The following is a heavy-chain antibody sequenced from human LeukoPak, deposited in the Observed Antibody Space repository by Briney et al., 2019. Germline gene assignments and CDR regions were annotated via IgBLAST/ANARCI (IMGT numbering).Heavy chain of an antibody. Sequence: PGGSLRLSCAASRCTFSSYGLHWVRQAQGKGVEWVAVISYVGSNKYYADPVKGRFTISRDNSKNTLYQQMNSLRAEDTAVYYCAKDRAAAGTGYFDYWGQGALVTVSS. CDR1: RCTFSSYG. CDR2: ISYVGSNK. J-gene: IGHJ4*02. D-gene: IGHD6-13*01. CDR3: AKDRAAAGTGYFDY. V-gene: IGHV3-30*18.